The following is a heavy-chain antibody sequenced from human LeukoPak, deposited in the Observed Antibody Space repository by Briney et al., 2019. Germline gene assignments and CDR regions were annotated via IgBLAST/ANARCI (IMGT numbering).Heavy chain of an antibody. V-gene: IGHV4-59*07. Sequence: SDTLSLTCTVSGGAINDYHWSWTRHPTGKGREWIAYIHYSGTTNYNPSLKSRVTISLDTSKNQFSLKLSSVTAADTAVYYCASTHSSGKSDYWGQGTLVTVSS. J-gene: IGHJ4*02. CDR1: GGAINDYH. D-gene: IGHD3-10*01. CDR2: IHYSGTT. CDR3: ASTHSSGKSDY.